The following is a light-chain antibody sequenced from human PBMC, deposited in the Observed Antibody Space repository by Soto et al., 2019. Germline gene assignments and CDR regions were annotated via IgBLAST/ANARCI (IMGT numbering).Light chain of an antibody. CDR1: QSISNN. J-gene: IGKJ1*01. CDR3: QQSYSTPRT. Sequence: EIEMTQSPSPLSVSVGDRATITCRASQSISNNLYWYQQKPGKAPTLLMYAASSLQSGVPSRFSGSGSGTDFTLTISSLEPEDFATYYCQQSYSTPRTFGQGTKVEIK. V-gene: IGKV1-39*01. CDR2: AAS.